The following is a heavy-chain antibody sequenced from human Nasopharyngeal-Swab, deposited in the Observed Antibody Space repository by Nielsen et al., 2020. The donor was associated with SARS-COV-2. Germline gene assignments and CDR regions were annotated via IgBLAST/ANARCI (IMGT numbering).Heavy chain of an antibody. J-gene: IGHJ5*02. CDR2: ISSSSSYI. Sequence: GESLKISCAASGFTFSDYYMSWIRQAPGKGLEWVSSISSSSSYIYYADSVKGRFTISRDNAKNSLYLQMNSLRAEDTAVYYCARDLIVVVPAAIDVHWFDPWGQGTLVTVSS. CDR3: ARDLIVVVPAAIDVHWFDP. CDR1: GFTFSDYY. V-gene: IGHV3-11*06. D-gene: IGHD2-2*02.